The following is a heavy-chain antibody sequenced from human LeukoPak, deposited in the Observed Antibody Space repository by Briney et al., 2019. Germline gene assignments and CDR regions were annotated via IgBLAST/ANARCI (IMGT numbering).Heavy chain of an antibody. CDR2: IYYSGST. D-gene: IGHD3-22*01. J-gene: IGHJ4*02. V-gene: IGHV4-31*03. Sequence: SETLSLTCTVSGGSISSGGYYWSWIRQHPGKGLEWIGYIYYSGSTYYNPSLKSRVTISVDTSKNQFSLKLSSVTAADTAVYYCARVHPLYYYDSSGYYDYWGQGTLVTVSS. CDR3: ARVHPLYYYDSSGYYDY. CDR1: GGSISSGGYY.